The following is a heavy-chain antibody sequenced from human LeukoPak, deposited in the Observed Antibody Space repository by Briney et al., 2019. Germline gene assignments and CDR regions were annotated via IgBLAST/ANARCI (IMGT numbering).Heavy chain of an antibody. D-gene: IGHD1-1*01. CDR3: VREGLERRTNFDY. CDR1: GFTFTSHV. CDR2: ISMNVQTT. V-gene: IGHV3-64D*06. Sequence: PGGSLRLSCSPSGFTFTSHVMHWVRQPPGRGLQYVSGISMNVQTTYYAGSVKGRFTISRDSSKNTVYLQMNSLTAEDTAVYYCVREGLERRTNFDYWGQGTLVSVSS. J-gene: IGHJ4*02.